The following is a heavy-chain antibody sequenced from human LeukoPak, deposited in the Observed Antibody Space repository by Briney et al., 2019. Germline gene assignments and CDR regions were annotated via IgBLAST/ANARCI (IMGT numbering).Heavy chain of an antibody. Sequence: GGSLRLSCAASGFTFSDYYMSWIRQAPGKGLEWVSYISSSGSTIYYADSVKGRFTISRDNAENSLYLQMNNLRIEDTAIYYCATDIRAVGDSRYFDYWGQGTLVTVSS. CDR1: GFTFSDYY. V-gene: IGHV3-11*01. D-gene: IGHD1-26*01. CDR2: ISSSGSTI. J-gene: IGHJ4*02. CDR3: ATDIRAVGDSRYFDY.